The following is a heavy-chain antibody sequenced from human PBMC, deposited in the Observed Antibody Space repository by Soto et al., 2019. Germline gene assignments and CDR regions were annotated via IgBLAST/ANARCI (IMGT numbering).Heavy chain of an antibody. J-gene: IGHJ6*02. CDR1: GGSVSSGSYY. CDR2: IYYSGST. V-gene: IGHV4-61*01. CDR3: ARGQQLGSIYYYYGMDV. Sequence: PSETLSLTCTVSGGSVSSGSYYWSWIRQPPGKGLEWIGYIYYSGSTNYNPSLKSRVTISVDTSKNQFSLKLSSVTAADTAVYYCARGQQLGSIYYYYGMDVWGQGTTVTVSS. D-gene: IGHD6-6*01.